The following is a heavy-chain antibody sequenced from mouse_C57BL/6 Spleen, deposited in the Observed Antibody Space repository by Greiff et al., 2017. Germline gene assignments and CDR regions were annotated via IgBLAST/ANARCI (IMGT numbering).Heavy chain of an antibody. CDR1: GYSFTGYY. Sequence: EVQLQQSGPELVKPGASVKISCKASGYSFTGYYMNWVKQSPEKSLEWIGEINPSTGGTTYNQKFKAKATLTVDKSSSTAYMQLKSLTSEDSAVYYCARRPGTYYFDYWGQGTTLTVSS. CDR2: INPSTGGT. V-gene: IGHV1-42*01. D-gene: IGHD4-1*01. CDR3: ARRPGTYYFDY. J-gene: IGHJ2*01.